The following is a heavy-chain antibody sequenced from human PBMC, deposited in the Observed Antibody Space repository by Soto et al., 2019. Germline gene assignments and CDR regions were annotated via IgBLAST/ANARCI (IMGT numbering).Heavy chain of an antibody. CDR2: INPNSGGT. J-gene: IGHJ6*02. CDR3: ARDLLAAAEPHYGMDV. V-gene: IGHV1-2*04. Sequence: QVQLVQSGAEVKKPGASVKVSCKASGYTFTGYYMHWVRQAPGQGLEWMGWINPNSGGTNYAQKFQGWVTMTRDTSISTAYMELSRLRSDDTAVYYCARDLLAAAEPHYGMDVWGQGTTVAVSS. D-gene: IGHD6-13*01. CDR1: GYTFTGYY.